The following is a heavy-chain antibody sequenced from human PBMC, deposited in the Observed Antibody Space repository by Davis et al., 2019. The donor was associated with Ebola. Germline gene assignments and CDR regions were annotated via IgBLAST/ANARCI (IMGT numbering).Heavy chain of an antibody. CDR2: INHSGST. Sequence: GSLRLSCAVYGGSFSGYYLSWIRQPPGKGLEWIGEINHSGSTNYNPSLKSRVTISVDTSKNQFSLKLSSVTAADTAVYYCARVSAYYDFWSGPRYNWFDPWGQGTLVTVSS. CDR3: ARVSAYYDFWSGPRYNWFDP. J-gene: IGHJ5*02. V-gene: IGHV4-34*01. CDR1: GGSFSGYY. D-gene: IGHD3-3*01.